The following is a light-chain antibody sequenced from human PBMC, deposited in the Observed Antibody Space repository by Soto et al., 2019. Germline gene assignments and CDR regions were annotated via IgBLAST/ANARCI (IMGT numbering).Light chain of an antibody. CDR2: DVN. CDR1: SSDVGNYNY. V-gene: IGLV2-11*01. CDR3: CSYAGSDTYVL. Sequence: QSVPTQPRSVSGSPGQSVTISCTGTSSDVGNYNYVSWYQQHPGKAPKFMMYDVNKRPSGVPDRFSGSKSGNTASLTISGLQAEDEADYYCCSYAGSDTYVLFGGGTKLTVL. J-gene: IGLJ2*01.